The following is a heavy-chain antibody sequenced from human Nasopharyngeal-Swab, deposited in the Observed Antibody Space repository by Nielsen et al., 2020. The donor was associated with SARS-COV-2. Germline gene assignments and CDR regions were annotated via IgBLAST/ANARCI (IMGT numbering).Heavy chain of an antibody. J-gene: IGHJ4*02. CDR2: INAGNGNT. Sequence: ASVKVSCKASGYTFTSYAMHWVRQAPGQRLEWMGWINAGNGNTKYSQKFQGRVTITRDTSASTAYMELSSLSSEDTAVYYCARGSSPTYYYDSSGYYMGYWGQGTLVTVSS. D-gene: IGHD3-22*01. CDR3: ARGSSPTYYYDSSGYYMGY. V-gene: IGHV1-3*01. CDR1: GYTFTSYA.